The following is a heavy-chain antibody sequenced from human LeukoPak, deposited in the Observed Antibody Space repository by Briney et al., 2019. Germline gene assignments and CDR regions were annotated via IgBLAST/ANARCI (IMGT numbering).Heavy chain of an antibody. CDR3: ARVLRSSSSLRWFDP. Sequence: PGESLRLTCAASGVTFSNYDLSWIRQPPGKGLEWVSGISCSGGSTYYAASVKGRLTISGDNSKNTLSLQLNTLRAEDTAVYYRARVLRSSSSLRWFDPWRQGPLLTVPS. V-gene: IGHV3-23*01. J-gene: IGHJ5*02. CDR2: ISCSGGST. CDR1: GVTFSNYD. D-gene: IGHD6-13*01.